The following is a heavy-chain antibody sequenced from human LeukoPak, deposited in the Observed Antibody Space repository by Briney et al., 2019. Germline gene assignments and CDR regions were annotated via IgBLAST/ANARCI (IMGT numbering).Heavy chain of an antibody. V-gene: IGHV4-59*01. J-gene: IGHJ5*02. CDR1: GGSISSYY. D-gene: IGHD6-13*01. CDR2: IYYSGST. Sequence: SETLSLTCTVSGGSISSYYWSWIRQPPGKGLEWIGYIYYSGSTNYNPSLKSRVTISVDTSKNQFSLKLGSVTAADTAVYYCARVSSSWYDEFKKNWFDPWGQGTLVTVSS. CDR3: ARVSSSWYDEFKKNWFDP.